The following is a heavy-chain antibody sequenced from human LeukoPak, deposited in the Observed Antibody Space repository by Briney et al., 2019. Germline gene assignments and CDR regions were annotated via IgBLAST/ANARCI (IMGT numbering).Heavy chain of an antibody. J-gene: IGHJ6*02. CDR3: TTVRHYDFLPGDNYGMDV. D-gene: IGHD3-3*01. CDR1: GFSFSSYW. Sequence: PGGSLRLSCATSGFSFSSYWMSWVRQAPGKGLEWVANIKKDGSEKYYVDSVKGRFTISRDNVKNSLYLQMNSLRAEDTAVYYFTTVRHYDFLPGDNYGMDVWGQGPTVPVSS. V-gene: IGHV3-7*03. CDR2: IKKDGSEK.